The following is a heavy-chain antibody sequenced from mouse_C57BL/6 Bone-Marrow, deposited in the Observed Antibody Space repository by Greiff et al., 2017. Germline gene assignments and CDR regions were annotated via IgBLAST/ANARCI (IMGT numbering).Heavy chain of an antibody. D-gene: IGHD2-5*01. CDR2: ISSGGDYI. V-gene: IGHV5-9-1*02. CDR3: TRAYYSNYRAMDY. CDR1: GFTFSSYA. Sequence: EVMLVESGEGLVKPGGSLKLSCAASGFTFSSYAMSWVRQTPEKRLEWVAYISSGGDYIYYADTVKGRFTISRDNARNTLYLKMSSLKSEDTAMYYCTRAYYSNYRAMDYWGQGTSVTVSS. J-gene: IGHJ4*01.